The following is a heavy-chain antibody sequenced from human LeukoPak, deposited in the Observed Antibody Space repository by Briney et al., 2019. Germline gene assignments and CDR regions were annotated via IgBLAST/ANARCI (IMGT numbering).Heavy chain of an antibody. CDR3: ARDRVVATIENALDI. CDR2: IWHDGRNK. J-gene: IGHJ3*02. Sequence: GGSLRLSCAASGFTFSSYGIHWVRQAPGKGLEWVAVIWHDGRNKYYADSVKGRFTISRDNSKNTVYLQMNSLRAEDTAVYYCARDRVVATIENALDIWGQGTMVTVSS. V-gene: IGHV3-33*01. CDR1: GFTFSSYG. D-gene: IGHD5-12*01.